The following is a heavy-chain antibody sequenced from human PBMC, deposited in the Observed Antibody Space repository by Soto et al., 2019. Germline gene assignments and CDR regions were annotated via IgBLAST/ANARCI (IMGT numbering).Heavy chain of an antibody. D-gene: IGHD3-9*01. CDR2: TSYTGNT. CDR1: GRLTTSYF. Sequence: ESMSPACFAPGRLTTSYFWGWIRPFPGKVLEWIGYTSYTGNTNYKPSLQSRVTISLDTSKNQLSLKLTSMTAADTAVYYCARGMQKGLTPYFDPWGQGTLVTVSS. V-gene: IGHV4-59*01. CDR3: ARGMQKGLTPYFDP. J-gene: IGHJ5*02.